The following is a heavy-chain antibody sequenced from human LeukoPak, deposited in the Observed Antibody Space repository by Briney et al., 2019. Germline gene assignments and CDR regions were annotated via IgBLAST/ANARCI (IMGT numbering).Heavy chain of an antibody. J-gene: IGHJ3*02. CDR1: GYTFTSYY. V-gene: IGHV3-7*05. CDR2: IKQDGSQK. CDR3: ARDPTVTNFHDAFDI. D-gene: IGHD4-17*01. Sequence: SCKASGYTFTSYYMHWVRQAPGQGLEWVATIKQDGSQKEYVDSVKGRFTISRDNAKNSLYLQMNSLRAEDTAVYYCARDPTVTNFHDAFDIWGQGTMVTVSS.